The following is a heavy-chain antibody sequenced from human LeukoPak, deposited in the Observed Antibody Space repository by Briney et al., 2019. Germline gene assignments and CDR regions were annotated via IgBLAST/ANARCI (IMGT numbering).Heavy chain of an antibody. J-gene: IGHJ4*02. D-gene: IGHD4-17*01. CDR1: GFTFSSYA. CDR3: AKARYGDYVAPVGGPFDY. CDR2: ISGSGGST. V-gene: IGHV3-23*01. Sequence: GGSLRLSCAASGFTFSSYAMSWVRQAPGKGLEWVSAISGSGGSTYYADSVKGRSTISRDNSKNTLYLQMNSLRAEDTAVYYCAKARYGDYVAPVGGPFDYWGQGTLATVSS.